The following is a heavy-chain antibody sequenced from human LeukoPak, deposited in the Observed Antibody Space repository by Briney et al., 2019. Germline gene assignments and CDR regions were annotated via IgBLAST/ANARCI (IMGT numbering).Heavy chain of an antibody. CDR3: AKGGGGRLIYYYYMDV. D-gene: IGHD3-16*01. CDR1: GFTFDDYA. Sequence: GGSLRLSCAASGFTFDDYAMHWVRQAPGKGLEWVSGITWNSGNIEYADSVKGRFTISRDNAKNSLYLQMNSLRAEDMALYYCAKGGGGRLIYYYYMDVWGKGTTVTVSS. J-gene: IGHJ6*03. CDR2: ITWNSGNI. V-gene: IGHV3-9*03.